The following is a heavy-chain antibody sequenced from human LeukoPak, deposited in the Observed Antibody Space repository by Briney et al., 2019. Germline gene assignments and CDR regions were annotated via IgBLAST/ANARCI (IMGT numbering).Heavy chain of an antibody. J-gene: IGHJ4*02. CDR2: IDSSGSFR. D-gene: IGHD3-10*01. CDR3: ARVRGVTMVRGVISQGFDY. V-gene: IGHV3-23*01. Sequence: GGSLRLSCAASGFAFGNYAMGWVRQAPGKGLEWVSSIDSSGSFRPSADSVKGRFTISRDNSENTVYLQMNSLRAEDTAVYYFARVRGVTMVRGVISQGFDYWGQGTLVNVFS. CDR1: GFAFGNYA.